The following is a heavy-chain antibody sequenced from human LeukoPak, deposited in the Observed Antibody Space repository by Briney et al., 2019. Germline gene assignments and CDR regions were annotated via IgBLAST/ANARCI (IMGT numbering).Heavy chain of an antibody. V-gene: IGHV4-38-2*01. D-gene: IGHD2-2*01. CDR2: IYHSGST. J-gene: IGHJ4*02. Sequence: PSETLSLTCAVSGYSISSGYYWGCIRPPPGKGLEWIGIIYHSGSTYYNPSLKSRVTISVDTSKNPFSLKLSSVTAADTAVYYCARVYCSSTSCGTFDYWGQGTLVTVSS. CDR3: ARVYCSSTSCGTFDY. CDR1: GYSISSGYY.